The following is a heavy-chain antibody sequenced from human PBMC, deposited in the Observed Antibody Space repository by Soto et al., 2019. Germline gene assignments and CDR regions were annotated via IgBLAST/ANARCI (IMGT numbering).Heavy chain of an antibody. CDR2: IIPVFGRP. CDR3: AREGSGYNF. V-gene: IGHV1-69*13. D-gene: IGHD5-12*01. CDR1: GGTFSSFG. Sequence: SVKVSCKASGGTFSSFGISWVRQAPGQGLEWMGGIIPVFGRPNYAQRFRGRLTITADESTNTGYMELIDLRSEDTAVYYCAREGSGYNFWGQGTQVTV. J-gene: IGHJ1*01.